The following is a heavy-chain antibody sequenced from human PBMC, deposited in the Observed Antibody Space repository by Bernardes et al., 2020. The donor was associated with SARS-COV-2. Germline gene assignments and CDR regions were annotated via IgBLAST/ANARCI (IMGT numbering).Heavy chain of an antibody. Sequence: ASVKVSCKASGYIFTNYYMHWVRQAPGQGLEWMAIINPTGGSTNYAQKFQGRVTVTRDTSANTVYMEVSSLRSEDTAVYYCARGHYYDYSNSYLHYYGMDVWGQGTTVTVSS. J-gene: IGHJ6*02. CDR2: INPTGGST. CDR1: GYIFTNYY. CDR3: ARGHYYDYSNSYLHYYGMDV. D-gene: IGHD3-22*01. V-gene: IGHV1-46*01.